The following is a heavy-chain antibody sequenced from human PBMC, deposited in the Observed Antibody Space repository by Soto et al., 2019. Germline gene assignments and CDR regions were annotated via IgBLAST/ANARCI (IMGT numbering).Heavy chain of an antibody. CDR1: VGSISSYY. CDR2: IYYIGST. D-gene: IGHD3-3*01. CDR3: ARVNLEWLLTPDY. J-gene: IGHJ4*02. Sequence: SETLSLTCTVSVGSISSYYWSWIRQPPGKGLEWIGYIYYIGSTNYNPSLKSRVTISVDTSKNQFSLKLSSVTAADTAVYYCARVNLEWLLTPDYWGQGTLVTVSS. V-gene: IGHV4-59*01.